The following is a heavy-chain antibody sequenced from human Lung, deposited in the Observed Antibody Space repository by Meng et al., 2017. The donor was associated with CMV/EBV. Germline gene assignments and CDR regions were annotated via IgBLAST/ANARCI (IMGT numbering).Heavy chain of an antibody. CDR3: AKDSPKYSNGWPRGNYFDY. D-gene: IGHD6-19*01. Sequence: SXTASGFIFSGFAMSWVRQAPGKGLEWVSAVTGSGDSTYHADSVEGRFTISRDNSKNTLYLQMNSLRAEDTAVYYCAKDSPKYSNGWPRGNYFDYWXQGTXVTVSS. CDR2: VTGSGDST. CDR1: GFIFSGFA. V-gene: IGHV3-23*01. J-gene: IGHJ4*02.